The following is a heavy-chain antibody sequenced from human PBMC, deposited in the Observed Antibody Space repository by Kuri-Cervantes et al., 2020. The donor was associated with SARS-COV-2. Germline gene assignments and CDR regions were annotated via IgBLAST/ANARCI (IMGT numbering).Heavy chain of an antibody. CDR2: IKQDGSEK. V-gene: IGHV3-7*03. J-gene: IGHJ3*01. Sequence: GGSLRLSCAASGFTFSSYWMSWVRQAPGKRLEWVANIKQDGSEKYYVDSVEGRFTISRDNAKNSLYLQMNSLRAEDTAVYYCAKIAHVVVIAGAFDLWGQGTMVTVSS. D-gene: IGHD2-21*01. CDR3: AKIAHVVVIAGAFDL. CDR1: GFTFSSYW.